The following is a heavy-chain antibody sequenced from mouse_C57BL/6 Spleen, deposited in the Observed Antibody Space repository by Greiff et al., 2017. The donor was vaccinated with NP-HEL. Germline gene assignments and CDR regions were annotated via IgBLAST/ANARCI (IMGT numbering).Heavy chain of an antibody. J-gene: IGHJ1*03. D-gene: IGHD1-1*01. CDR3: ARIRVVATNFDV. Sequence: VQLQQPGAELVRPGSSVQLSCKASGYTFTSYWMHWVKQRPIQGLEWIGNIDPSDSETHYNQKFKDKATLTVDKSSSTAYMQLSSLTSEDSAVYYCARIRVVATNFDVWGTGTTVTVSS. V-gene: IGHV1-52*01. CDR1: GYTFTSYW. CDR2: IDPSDSET.